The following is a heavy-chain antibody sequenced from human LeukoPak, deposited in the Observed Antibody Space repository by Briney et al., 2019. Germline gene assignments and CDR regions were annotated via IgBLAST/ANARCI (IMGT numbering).Heavy chain of an antibody. D-gene: IGHD2-15*01. CDR1: GGSISSHY. V-gene: IGHV4-59*11. CDR3: AREAGIYCSGGSCYDAFDI. CDR2: IYYSGST. J-gene: IGHJ3*02. Sequence: PSETLSLTCAVSGGSISSHYWSWIRQPPGKGLEWIGYIYYSGSTNYNPSLKSRVTISVDTSKNQFSLKLSSVTAADTAVYYCAREAGIYCSGGSCYDAFDIWGQGTMVAVSS.